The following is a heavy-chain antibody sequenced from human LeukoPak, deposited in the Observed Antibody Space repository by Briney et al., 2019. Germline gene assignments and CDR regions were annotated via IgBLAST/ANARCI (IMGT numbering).Heavy chain of an antibody. CDR2: ISYDGSNK. J-gene: IGHJ4*02. D-gene: IGHD6-19*01. CDR1: GFTFSTYG. CDR3: AKERQWLVLDY. V-gene: IGHV3-30*18. Sequence: PGGSLRLSCAASGFTFSTYGMHWVRQAPGKGLEWVALISYDGSNKYYADSVKGRFTISRDNSKNTLNLQMNSLRAVDTAVYYCAKERQWLVLDYWGQGTLVTVSS.